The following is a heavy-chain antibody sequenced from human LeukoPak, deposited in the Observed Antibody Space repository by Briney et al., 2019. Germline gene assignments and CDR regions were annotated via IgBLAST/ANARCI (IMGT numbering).Heavy chain of an antibody. CDR2: ISPSGETI. V-gene: IGHV3-48*03. CDR1: GFTFSSYE. D-gene: IGHD3-16*01. J-gene: IGHJ4*02. CDR3: SAGLMVLDY. Sequence: PGGSLRLSCAASGFTFSSYEMSWVRQAPGKGREWVSYISPSGETIYWADSVRGRFTISRHNVKKFMYLLMNSLSVEDTAVYYCSAGLMVLDYWGQGTLVTVSS.